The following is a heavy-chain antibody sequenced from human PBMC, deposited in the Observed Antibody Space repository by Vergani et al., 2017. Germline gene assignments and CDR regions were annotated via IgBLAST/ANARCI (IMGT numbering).Heavy chain of an antibody. CDR1: GYSFTSYW. J-gene: IGHJ6*02. D-gene: IGHD3-16*01. V-gene: IGHV5-51*01. Sequence: EVQLVQSGAEVKKPGESVKISCKGSGYSFTSYWIGWVRQMPGKGLEWMGIIYPGDSDTRYSPSFQGQVTISADKSISTAYLQWSSLKASDTAIYYCARHARYSXVTGNYVYYGMDVWGQGTSVIVSS. CDR3: ARHARYSXVTGNYVYYGMDV. CDR2: IYPGDSDT.